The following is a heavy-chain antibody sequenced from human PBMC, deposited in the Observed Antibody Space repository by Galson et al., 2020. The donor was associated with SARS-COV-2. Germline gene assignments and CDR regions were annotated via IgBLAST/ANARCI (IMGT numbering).Heavy chain of an antibody. CDR3: ARDPAPLYGDNYYYGMDV. J-gene: IGHJ6*02. CDR2: ISYSGST. D-gene: IGHD4-17*01. Sequence: ETSETLSLTCSVSDAPMSNYYWSWIRQPPRKGLEWIGYISYSGSTSNNPSIRSRVTISVDLSKNQLSLKVTSVTAAYTAVYYCARDPAPLYGDNYYYGMDVWGRGTTVTVSS. CDR1: DAPMSNYY. V-gene: IGHV4-59*01.